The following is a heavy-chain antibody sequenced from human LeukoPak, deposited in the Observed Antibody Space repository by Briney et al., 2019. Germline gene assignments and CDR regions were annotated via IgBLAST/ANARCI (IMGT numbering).Heavy chain of an antibody. CDR3: VKEGEGSISH. J-gene: IGHJ4*02. CDR1: GGSISSGSYY. D-gene: IGHD3-16*01. V-gene: IGHV4-39*07. Sequence: PSETLSLTCTVSGGSISSGSYYWSWIRQPAGKGLEWIGSIYHSGSTYYNPSLKSRVIISVDTSKNQFSLKLSSVTAADTAVYYCVKEGEGSISHWGQGTLVTVSS. CDR2: IYHSGST.